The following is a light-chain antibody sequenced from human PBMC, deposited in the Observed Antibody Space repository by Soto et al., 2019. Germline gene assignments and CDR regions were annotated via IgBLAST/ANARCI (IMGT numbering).Light chain of an antibody. J-gene: IGKJ1*01. Sequence: EVVMTQSPGMLSVSPGERATLSCRASQSVSSNLAWYQQRPGQAPRLLIYGASSRATGIPDRFSGSGSGTDFTLTISRLEPEDFAVYYCQQYGSSPRTFGQGTKVDIK. V-gene: IGKV3-20*01. CDR1: QSVSSN. CDR3: QQYGSSPRT. CDR2: GAS.